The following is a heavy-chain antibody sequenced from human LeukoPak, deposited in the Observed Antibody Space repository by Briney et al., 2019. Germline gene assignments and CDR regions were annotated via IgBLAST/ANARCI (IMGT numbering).Heavy chain of an antibody. CDR2: IYYSGTT. Sequence: SETLSLTCTVSGGSISSSRYHWGWIRQPPGKGLEWIGSIYYSGTTSYNPSLKSRVTISVDTSKNQFSLKVSSVTAADTAVYYCATTYSYTSGGYDYWGQGTLVTVSS. CDR3: ATTYSYTSGGYDY. J-gene: IGHJ4*02. V-gene: IGHV4-39*01. D-gene: IGHD5-18*01. CDR1: GGSISSSRYH.